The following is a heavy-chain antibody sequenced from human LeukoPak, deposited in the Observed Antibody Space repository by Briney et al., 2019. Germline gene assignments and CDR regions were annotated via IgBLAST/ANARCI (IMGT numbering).Heavy chain of an antibody. D-gene: IGHD3-3*01. Sequence: GGSLRLSCAASGFTFSSYSMNWVRQAPGKGVEWVSSISSSSSYIYYADSVKGRFTISRDNAKNSLYLQMNSLRAEDTAVYYCARRVVIKTYYYMDVWGKGTTVTVSS. CDR1: GFTFSSYS. CDR2: ISSSSSYI. V-gene: IGHV3-21*01. CDR3: ARRVVIKTYYYMDV. J-gene: IGHJ6*03.